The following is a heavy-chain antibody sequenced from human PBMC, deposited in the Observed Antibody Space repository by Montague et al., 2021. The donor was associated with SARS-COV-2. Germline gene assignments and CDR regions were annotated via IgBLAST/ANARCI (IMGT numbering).Heavy chain of an antibody. D-gene: IGHD3-22*01. CDR2: IYTSGST. CDR1: GGSISSGSYY. V-gene: IGHV4-61*02. J-gene: IGHJ3*02. CDR3: ARVPPYYYDSSGYYSGAFDI. Sequence: TLSLTCTVSGGSISSGSYYWSWIRQPAGKGLEWIGRIYTSGSTNYNPSLKSRVTISVDTSKNQFSLKLSSVTAADTAMYYCARVPPYYYDSSGYYSGAFDIWGQGTMVTVSS.